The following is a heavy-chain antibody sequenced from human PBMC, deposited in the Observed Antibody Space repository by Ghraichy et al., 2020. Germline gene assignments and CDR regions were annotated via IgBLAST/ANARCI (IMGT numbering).Heavy chain of an antibody. CDR3: AKTVGQSRFAD. J-gene: IGHJ4*02. CDR1: GFTFSNYA. CDR2: ISGSGGGA. Sequence: GGSLRLSCVASGFTFSNYAMNWVRQAPGKGLQWVSVISGSGGGAVYADSVKGRFTISSDNSKNTVYLQMNSLRVEDTAVYYCAKTVGQSRFADWGQGTLVTVSS. V-gene: IGHV3-23*01.